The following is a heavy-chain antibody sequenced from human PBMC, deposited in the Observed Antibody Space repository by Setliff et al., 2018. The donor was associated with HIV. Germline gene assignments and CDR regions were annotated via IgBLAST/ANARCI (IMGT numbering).Heavy chain of an antibody. Sequence: PGGSLRLSCAASGFTFSDYYMSWIRQAPGKGLEWVSYISSSSSYTNYADSVKGRFTISRDNAKNTLYLQMNCLRAEDTAVYYCARGGPSGSIDYWGQGALVTVSS. CDR3: ARGGPSGSIDY. CDR1: GFTFSDYY. V-gene: IGHV3-11*06. J-gene: IGHJ4*02. CDR2: ISSSSSYT. D-gene: IGHD3-10*01.